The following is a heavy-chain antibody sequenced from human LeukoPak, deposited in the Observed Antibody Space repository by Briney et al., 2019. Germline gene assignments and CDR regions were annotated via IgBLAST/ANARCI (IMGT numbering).Heavy chain of an antibody. D-gene: IGHD6-25*01. V-gene: IGHV3-30-3*01. J-gene: IGHJ6*02. CDR3: ARARYSSAIYYSYGMDV. CDR2: ISYDGSNK. Sequence: GGSLRLSCAASGFTFSSYAMHWVRQAPGKGLEWVAVISYDGSNKYYADSVKGRFTISRDNSKNTLYLQMNSLRAEGTAVYYCARARYSSAIYYSYGMDVWGQGTTVTVSS. CDR1: GFTFSSYA.